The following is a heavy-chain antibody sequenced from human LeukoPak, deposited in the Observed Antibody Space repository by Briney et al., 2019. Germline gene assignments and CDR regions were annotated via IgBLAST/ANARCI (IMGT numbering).Heavy chain of an antibody. CDR2: IYSGGST. Sequence: PGGSLRLSRAASGFTVSSNYMSWVRQAPGKGLEWVSVIYSGGSTYYADSVKGRFTISRDNSKNTLYLQMNSLRAEDTAVYYCARDRDYGADAFDIWGQGTMVTVSS. J-gene: IGHJ3*02. V-gene: IGHV3-66*01. CDR3: ARDRDYGADAFDI. D-gene: IGHD4-17*01. CDR1: GFTVSSNY.